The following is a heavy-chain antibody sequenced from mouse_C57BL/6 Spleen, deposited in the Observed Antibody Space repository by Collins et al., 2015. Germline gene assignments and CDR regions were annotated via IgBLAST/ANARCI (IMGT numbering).Heavy chain of an antibody. CDR3: TTGDFDY. J-gene: IGHJ2*01. V-gene: IGHV1-50*01. CDR2: IDPSDSYT. D-gene: IGHD1-1*01. CDR1: GYTFTSYW. Sequence: QLQQPGADLVKPGASVKLSCKASGYTFTSYWMQWAKQRPGQGLEWIGEIDPSDSYTNFNQKFKGKATLTVDTSSSTAYMQLSSLTSEDSAVYYCTTGDFDYWGQGTTLTVSS.